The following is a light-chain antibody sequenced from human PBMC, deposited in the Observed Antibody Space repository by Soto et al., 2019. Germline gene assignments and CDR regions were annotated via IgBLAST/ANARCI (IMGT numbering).Light chain of an antibody. CDR2: DVS. J-gene: IGLJ2*01. Sequence: QSALTQPASVSGSPGQSITISCTGTSSDVGGYNYVSWYQQHPGKAPKLMIYDVSNRPSGVSNRFSGYKSGNTASLTISGFQAEDEADYYCSSYTSSSTLGVFGGGTKLTVL. CDR3: SSYTSSSTLGV. CDR1: SSDVGGYNY. V-gene: IGLV2-14*01.